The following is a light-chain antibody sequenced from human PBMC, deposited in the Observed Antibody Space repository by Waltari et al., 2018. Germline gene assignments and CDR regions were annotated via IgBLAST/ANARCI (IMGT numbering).Light chain of an antibody. V-gene: IGKV3-15*01. CDR2: GAS. CDR3: QQYNHWPPIT. CDR1: QSIADN. J-gene: IGKJ5*01. Sequence: EILMTQSRCSPPLFPWSRATFSCRASQSIADNLAWYQQKPAQAPRLLIYGASTRATGVPGRFRGSGSGTEFTLTISSLQSEDVAIYYCQQYNHWPPITFGQGTRLEIK.